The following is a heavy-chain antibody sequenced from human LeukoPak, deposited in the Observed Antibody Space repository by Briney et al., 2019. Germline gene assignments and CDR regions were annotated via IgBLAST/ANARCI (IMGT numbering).Heavy chain of an antibody. CDR1: GFTFSSYS. V-gene: IGHV3-21*01. CDR2: ISSSSYI. Sequence: GGSLRLSCAASGFTFSSYSMNWVRQAPGKGLEWVSSISSSSYIYYADSVKGRFTISRDNAKNSLYLQMNSLRAEDTAVYYCARGGMNMIVPVDWGQGTLVTVSS. CDR3: ARGGMNMIVPVD. D-gene: IGHD3-22*01. J-gene: IGHJ4*02.